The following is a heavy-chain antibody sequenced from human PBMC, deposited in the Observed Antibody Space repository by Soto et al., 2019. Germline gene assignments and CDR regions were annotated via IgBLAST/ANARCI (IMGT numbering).Heavy chain of an antibody. CDR1: GYTFTSYG. V-gene: IGHV1-18*04. J-gene: IGHJ5*02. CDR2: ISAYNGNT. Sequence: ASVKVSCKASGYTFTSYGISWVRQAPGQGLEWMGWISAYNGNTNYAQKLQGRVTMTTDTSTSTAYMELRSLRSDDTAVYYCARVPGRRGYSYVPPWFDPWGQGTLVTLSS. D-gene: IGHD5-18*01. CDR3: ARVPGRRGYSYVPPWFDP.